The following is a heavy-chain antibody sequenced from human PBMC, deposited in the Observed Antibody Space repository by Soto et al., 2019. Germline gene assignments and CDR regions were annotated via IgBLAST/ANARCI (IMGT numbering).Heavy chain of an antibody. V-gene: IGHV4-30-4*01. Sequence: QVQLQESGPGLVKPSQTLSLTCTVSGGSISSGDYYWSWIRQPPGKGLEWIGYIYYSGSTYYNPSRKSRVTISVDTSKNQFSRKLSSVTAADTAVYYCARACGGDCYSFDYCGQGTLVTVSS. CDR3: ARACGGDCYSFDY. J-gene: IGHJ4*02. CDR2: IYYSGST. CDR1: GGSISSGDYY. D-gene: IGHD2-21*02.